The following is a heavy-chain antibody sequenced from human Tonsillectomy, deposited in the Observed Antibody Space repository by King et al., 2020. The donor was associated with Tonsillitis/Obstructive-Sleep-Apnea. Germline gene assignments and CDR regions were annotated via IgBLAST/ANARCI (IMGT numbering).Heavy chain of an antibody. V-gene: IGHV4-59*01. CDR3: ARFEVAEDAFDI. D-gene: IGHD2-21*01. J-gene: IGHJ3*02. CDR1: GGSISSDY. Sequence: QLQESGPGLVKPSETLSLTCTVSGGSISSDYWSWIRQPPGKGLEWIGYSYYSGNTNYNPSLKSRVTISVDTSKNQFSLKLSSVTAADTAVYYCARFEVAEDAFDIWGPGTRVTVS. CDR2: SYYSGNT.